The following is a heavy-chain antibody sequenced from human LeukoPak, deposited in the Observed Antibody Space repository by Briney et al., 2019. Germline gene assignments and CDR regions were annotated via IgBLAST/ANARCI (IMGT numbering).Heavy chain of an antibody. V-gene: IGHV3-30*03. J-gene: IGHJ4*02. CDR2: ISYDGSNK. Sequence: GGSLRLSCAASGFTFSSYGMHWVRQAPGKGLEWMAVISYDGSNKYYADSVKGRFIISRDNSKNTLYLQMNSLRAEDTAIYYCATYRQVLLPFESWGQGTLVTVSS. CDR1: GFTFSSYG. D-gene: IGHD2-8*02. CDR3: ATYRQVLLPFES.